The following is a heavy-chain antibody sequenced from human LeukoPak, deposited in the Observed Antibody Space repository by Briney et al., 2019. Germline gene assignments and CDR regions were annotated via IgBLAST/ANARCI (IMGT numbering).Heavy chain of an antibody. Sequence: SETLSLTCTVSGGSISGYYWSWIRQPPGKGLEWIGYLYYSGSTNYNPSLESRVTISVDTSMNQFSLKLSSVTAADTAVYYCARHPVVYTIPGRFDPWGQGTLVTVSS. V-gene: IGHV4-59*01. J-gene: IGHJ5*02. CDR3: ARHPVVYTIPGRFDP. D-gene: IGHD2-8*02. CDR2: LYYSGST. CDR1: GGSISGYY.